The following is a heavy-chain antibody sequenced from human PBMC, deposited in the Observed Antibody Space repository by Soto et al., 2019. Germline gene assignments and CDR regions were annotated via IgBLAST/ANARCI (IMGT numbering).Heavy chain of an antibody. CDR3: ARPFQSWPGGWYFAL. J-gene: IGHJ2*01. D-gene: IGHD3-16*01. CDR2: IIPIFGTA. CDR1: GGTFSSYS. V-gene: IGHV1-69*01. Sequence: QVQLVQSGAEVKKPGSSVKVSCKASGGTFSSYSINWVRQAPGQGLEWMGGIIPIFGTANYAQKFQGRVTLTADESTSTAHMELRSLRNEDTAVYYCARPFQSWPGGWYFALWGRGTLVTASS.